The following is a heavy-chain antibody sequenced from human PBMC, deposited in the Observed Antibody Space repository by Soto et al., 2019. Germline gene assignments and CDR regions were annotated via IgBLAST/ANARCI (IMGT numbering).Heavy chain of an antibody. CDR2: ISAHDGST. CDR1: GFSFRTYA. V-gene: IGHV3-23*01. J-gene: IGHJ4*02. D-gene: IGHD2-8*02. CDR3: AKDPCNSWYCKYFEY. Sequence: EVQLLESGGGLVQAGESLRLSCVGSGFSFRTYAMNWVRQSPGKGLEWVSGISAHDGSTLYADSVRGRFTISRDNSKNTLYLQMNSLRAEDTAVYYCAKDPCNSWYCKYFEYWGQGTQVTVSS.